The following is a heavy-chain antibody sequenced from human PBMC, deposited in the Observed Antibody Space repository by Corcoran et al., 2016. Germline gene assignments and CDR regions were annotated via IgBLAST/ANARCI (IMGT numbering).Heavy chain of an antibody. D-gene: IGHD5-18*01. Sequence: EGQLVESGGGLVKPGGSLRLSCAASGFSFSNAWMNWVRQAPGKGLEWVGRIKSKTRGGSTDYAAPVKGRVTISRDDSKNTLYLQMNSLKTEDTAVDYCATDGDTATEYWGQGTRVTVSS. CDR2: IKSKTRGGST. J-gene: IGHJ4*02. CDR3: ATDGDTATEY. V-gene: IGHV3-15*07. CDR1: GFSFSNAW.